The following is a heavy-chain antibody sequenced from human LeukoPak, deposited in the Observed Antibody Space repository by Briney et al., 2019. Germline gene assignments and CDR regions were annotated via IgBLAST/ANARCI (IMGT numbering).Heavy chain of an antibody. V-gene: IGHV3-53*01. D-gene: IGHD3-10*01. CDR1: GFTVSSNY. J-gene: IGHJ4*02. CDR2: IYFGGTT. CDR3: ARGYGSGSYYPDY. Sequence: PGGSLRLSCAASGFTVSSNYMTWVRQAPGQWLEWVSVIYFGGTTYYADSVKGRFTISRDNSKNTLYLQMNSLRAEDTAVYYCARGYGSGSYYPDYWGQGTLVTVSS.